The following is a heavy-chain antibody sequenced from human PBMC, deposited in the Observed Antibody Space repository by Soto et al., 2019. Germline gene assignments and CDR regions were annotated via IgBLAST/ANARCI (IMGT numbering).Heavy chain of an antibody. CDR2: ISWNSGSI. V-gene: IGHV3-9*01. D-gene: IGHD5-12*01. Sequence: EVQLVESGGGLVQPGRSLRLSCAASGFTFDDYAMHWVRQAPGKGLEWVSGISWNSGSIGYADSVKGRFTISRDNAKNSLYLQMNSLRAEDTALYYCAKDRNPARLTLDIVATMTYMDVWGKGTTVTVSS. CDR3: AKDRNPARLTLDIVATMTYMDV. J-gene: IGHJ6*03. CDR1: GFTFDDYA.